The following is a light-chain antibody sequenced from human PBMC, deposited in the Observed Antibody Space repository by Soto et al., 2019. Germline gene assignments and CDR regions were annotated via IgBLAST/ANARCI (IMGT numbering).Light chain of an antibody. Sequence: AIQMTQSPSSLSASVGDRVTITCRASQGIRNDLAWYQQKPGKAPKLLIYAASSLQSGVPSRFSCSGSGTDFALTISSLQPEDFATNYSLHDYRYPYTFGQGTKVDI. CDR1: QGIRND. V-gene: IGKV1-6*01. CDR2: AAS. J-gene: IGKJ2*01. CDR3: LHDYRYPYT.